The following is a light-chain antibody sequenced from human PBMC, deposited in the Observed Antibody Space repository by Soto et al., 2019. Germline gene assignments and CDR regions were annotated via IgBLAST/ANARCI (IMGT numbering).Light chain of an antibody. J-gene: IGLJ1*01. CDR1: SSDVGTYYF. CDR2: EGT. Sequence: QSVLTQPASVSGSLGQSITISCTGSSSDVGTYYFVSWYQQHPGKVPKLMIYEGTKRPSGVSDRFSGSKSGNTASMTISGLQAEDEANYYCCSYAGNNIFVFGPGTKVTVL. V-gene: IGLV2-23*01. CDR3: CSYAGNNIFV.